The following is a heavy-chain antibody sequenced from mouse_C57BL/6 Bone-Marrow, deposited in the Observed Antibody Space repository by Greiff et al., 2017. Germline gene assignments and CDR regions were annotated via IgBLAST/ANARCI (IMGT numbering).Heavy chain of an antibody. CDR1: GFTFSDYG. CDR2: ISSGSSTI. Sequence: EVKVVESGGGLVKPGGSLKLSCAASGFTFSDYGMHWVRQAPEKGLVWVAYISSGSSTIYYADTVKGRFTISRDNAKNTLFLQMTSLRSEDTAMYYCARPGSYAMDYWGQGTSVTVSS. CDR3: ARPGSYAMDY. J-gene: IGHJ4*01. V-gene: IGHV5-17*01.